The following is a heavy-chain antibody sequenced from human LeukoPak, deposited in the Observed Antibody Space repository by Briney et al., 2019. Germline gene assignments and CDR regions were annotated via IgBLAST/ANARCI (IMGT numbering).Heavy chain of an antibody. Sequence: GGSLRLFCTASGFTFSGAWMTWVREAPGKGLEWVANIREDGTEKNYVDSVKGRFTICRENAKNSLFLQMSNLRDDDTAIYYCARHVGISFWGQGTLVIVSS. CDR3: ARHVGISF. D-gene: IGHD7-27*01. CDR1: GFTFSGAW. J-gene: IGHJ4*02. V-gene: IGHV3-7*01. CDR2: IREDGTEK.